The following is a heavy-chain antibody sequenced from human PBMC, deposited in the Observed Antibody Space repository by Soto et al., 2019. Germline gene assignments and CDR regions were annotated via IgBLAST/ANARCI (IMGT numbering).Heavy chain of an antibody. Sequence: GASVKVSCKASGYTFTGHYRHWVRQAPEQGPEWMGEIGPESGATRYAQKFQGRITMTRDMSITTVYMELNNLSPDDTAVYYCGRGRSGQIVVFYWGQGTPVTVSS. V-gene: IGHV1-2*02. D-gene: IGHD1-26*01. J-gene: IGHJ4*02. CDR1: GYTFTGHY. CDR2: IGPESGAT. CDR3: GRGRSGQIVVFY.